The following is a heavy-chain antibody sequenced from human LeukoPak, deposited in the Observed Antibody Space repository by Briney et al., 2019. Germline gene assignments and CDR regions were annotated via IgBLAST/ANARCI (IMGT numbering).Heavy chain of an antibody. V-gene: IGHV3-23*01. D-gene: IGHD1-26*01. CDR3: AKDLSGSYDY. CDR2: ISGSGEST. Sequence: GGSLRLSCAASGFTFSSYAMSWVRQAPGKGLEWVSAISGSGESTYYADSVKGRFTISRDNSKNTLYLRMNSLRAEDTAVYFCAKDLSGSYDYWGQGTLVSVSS. J-gene: IGHJ4*02. CDR1: GFTFSSYA.